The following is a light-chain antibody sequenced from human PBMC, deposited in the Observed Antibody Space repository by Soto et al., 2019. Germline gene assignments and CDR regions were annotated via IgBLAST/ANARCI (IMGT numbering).Light chain of an antibody. CDR2: KAS. V-gene: IGKV1-5*03. CDR1: QTISSW. J-gene: IGKJ3*01. CDR3: QQFNNWLVT. Sequence: DIQMTQSPSTLSGSVGDRVTITCRASQTISSWLAWYQQKPGKAPKLLIYKASTLKSGVPSRFSGTESGTDFTLIIISLQPEDFATYYCQQFNNWLVTFGPGT.